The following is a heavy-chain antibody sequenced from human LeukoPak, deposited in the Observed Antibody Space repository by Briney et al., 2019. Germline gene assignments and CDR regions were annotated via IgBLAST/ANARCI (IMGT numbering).Heavy chain of an antibody. D-gene: IGHD3-22*01. Sequence: SETLSLTCTVSGASISSHYWSWIRQPAGKGLEWIGRIYTSGNTNYNPSLKSRVTMSVDTSKNQFSLKLRSVTAADTAVYYCARDDYDSEAFDIWGQGTMVTVSS. V-gene: IGHV4-4*07. CDR3: ARDDYDSEAFDI. J-gene: IGHJ3*02. CDR2: IYTSGNT. CDR1: GASISSHY.